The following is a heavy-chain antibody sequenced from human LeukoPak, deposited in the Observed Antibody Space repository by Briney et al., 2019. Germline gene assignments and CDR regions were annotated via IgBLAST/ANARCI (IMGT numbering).Heavy chain of an antibody. J-gene: IGHJ6*02. CDR1: GYSFTTHG. V-gene: IGHV1-18*01. CDR2: ISSYSTYT. Sequence: ASVKVSCKASGYSFTTHGISWVRQAPGQGLERMGWISSYSTYTTYVQKFQGRVTMTTDTSTSTGYLELRSLTSDDTAVYYCARDRACSSTSCRYYYYYGMDVWGQGTTVTVSS. CDR3: ARDRACSSTSCRYYYYYGMDV. D-gene: IGHD2-2*01.